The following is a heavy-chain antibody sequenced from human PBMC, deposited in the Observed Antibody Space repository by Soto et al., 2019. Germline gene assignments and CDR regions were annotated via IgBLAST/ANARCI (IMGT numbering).Heavy chain of an antibody. D-gene: IGHD2-2*01. V-gene: IGHV4-39*01. J-gene: IGHJ6*03. CDR1: GGSISSSSYY. CDR2: IYYSGST. Sequence: SETLSLTCTVSGGSISSSSYYWGWIRQPPGKGLEWIGSIYYSGSTYYNPSLKSRVTISVDTSKNQFSLKLSSVTAADTAVYYCARRYEDIVVVPAAQPPYYYYYYMDVWGKGTTVTVSS. CDR3: ARRYEDIVVVPAAQPPYYYYYYMDV.